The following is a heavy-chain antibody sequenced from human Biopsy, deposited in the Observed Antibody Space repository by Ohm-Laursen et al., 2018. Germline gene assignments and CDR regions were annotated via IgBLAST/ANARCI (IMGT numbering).Heavy chain of an antibody. D-gene: IGHD2-15*01. CDR2: INQSGRT. V-gene: IGHV4-34*01. CDR3: GNEVHGRDY. J-gene: IGHJ4*02. CDR1: GESFNGYY. Sequence: GTLSLTCAVYGESFNGYYWSWIRQPPGKGLEWIGQINQSGRTNYNPSLKSRVNISADKSNNQLSLKLTSVTSADTAVYFCGNEVHGRDYWGLGALVTVSS.